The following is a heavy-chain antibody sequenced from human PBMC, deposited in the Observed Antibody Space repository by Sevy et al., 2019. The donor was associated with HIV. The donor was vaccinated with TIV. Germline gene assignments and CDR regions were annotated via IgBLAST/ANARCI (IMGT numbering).Heavy chain of an antibody. CDR3: ARGGIAARLLDY. CDR1: GGTFSSYA. V-gene: IGHV1-69*13. D-gene: IGHD6-6*01. Sequence: ASVKVSCKASGGTFSSYAISWVRQAPGQGLEWMGGIIPIFGTANYAQKFQGRVTITADESTSTAYMELSSLRSEDTAVYYCARGGIAARLLDYWGQGTLVTVSS. J-gene: IGHJ4*02. CDR2: IIPIFGTA.